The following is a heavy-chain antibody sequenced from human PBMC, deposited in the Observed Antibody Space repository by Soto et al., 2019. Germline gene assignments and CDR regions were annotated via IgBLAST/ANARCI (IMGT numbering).Heavy chain of an antibody. CDR3: ARHGTMIVVPYGMDV. CDR2: IYPGDSDT. CDR1: GYSFTSYW. J-gene: IGHJ6*02. V-gene: IGHV5-51*01. D-gene: IGHD3-22*01. Sequence: GESLKISCKGSGYSFTSYWIGWVRQMPGKGLEWMGIIYPGDSDTRYSPSFQGQVTISADKSISTAYLQWSSLKASDTAMYYCARHGTMIVVPYGMDVWGQGTTVTVSS.